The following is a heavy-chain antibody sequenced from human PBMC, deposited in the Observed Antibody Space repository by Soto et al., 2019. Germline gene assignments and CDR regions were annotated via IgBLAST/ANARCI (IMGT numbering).Heavy chain of an antibody. D-gene: IGHD3-3*01. CDR1: GYTFTSYG. CDR3: AVVVQYDQWRCYYVGVPVY. Sequence: ASVKVSCKASGYTFTSYGISWVRQAPGQGLEWMGWISAYNGNTNYAQKLQGRVTMTTDTSTSTAYMELRSLRSDDTAGYYCAVVVQYDQWRCYYVGVPVYWGQGTLVTVSS. V-gene: IGHV1-18*01. J-gene: IGHJ4*02. CDR2: ISAYNGNT.